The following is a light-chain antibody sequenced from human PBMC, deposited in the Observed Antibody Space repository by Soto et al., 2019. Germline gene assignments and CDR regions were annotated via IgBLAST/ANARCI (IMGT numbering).Light chain of an antibody. CDR3: QQRSNWPPLT. CDR2: DAS. CDR1: QSVSSY. V-gene: IGKV3-11*01. Sequence: EIVLTQSPATLSLSPGERATLSCRASQSVSSYLAWYQHKPGQAPRLLIYDASNRATGIPARFSGSGSGTDFTLTISSLEPEDFAVYYCQQRSNWPPLTCGGGTKVDIK. J-gene: IGKJ4*01.